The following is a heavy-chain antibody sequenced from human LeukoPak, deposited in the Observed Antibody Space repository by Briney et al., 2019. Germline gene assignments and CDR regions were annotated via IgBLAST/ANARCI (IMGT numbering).Heavy chain of an antibody. V-gene: IGHV1-2*02. Sequence: ASVRVSCKPSGYAFTGYYLHWVRQAPGQGPEWMARIDPNSGSTHYAQKFQVRVTATRDTSTSTVYMELSGLRSDDTAVYYCARVPGPYTTSRFDYWGQGTLVTVSS. J-gene: IGHJ4*02. CDR1: GYAFTGYY. CDR3: ARVPGPYTTSRFDY. D-gene: IGHD2-2*02. CDR2: IDPNSGST.